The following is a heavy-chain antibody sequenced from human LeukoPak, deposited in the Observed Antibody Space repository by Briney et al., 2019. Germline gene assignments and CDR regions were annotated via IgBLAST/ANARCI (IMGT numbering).Heavy chain of an antibody. CDR1: GYTFSRYG. V-gene: IGHV1-18*01. D-gene: IGHD6-19*01. CDR3: ARDQWLVQGYFDY. J-gene: IGHJ4*02. CDR2: ISAYNGNT. Sequence: ASVKVSCKAFGYTFSRYGISWVRQGPGQRVEWMGWISAYNGNTNYAQKLQGRVTMTTDTSTSTAYMELRSLRSDDTAVYYCARDQWLVQGYFDYWGQGTLVTVSS.